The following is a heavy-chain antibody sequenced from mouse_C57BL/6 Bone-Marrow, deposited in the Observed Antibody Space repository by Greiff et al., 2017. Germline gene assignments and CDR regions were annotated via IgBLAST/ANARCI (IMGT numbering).Heavy chain of an antibody. CDR1: GFTFSSYG. CDR2: ISSGGSYT. Sequence: EVNVVESGGDLVKPGGSLKLSCAASGFTFSSYGMSWVSQTPDKRLEWVATISSGGSYTYSTDSVKGRFTISRDNAKKTLYLQMSSLKSKDTTMYYCAGHGYGSGYGYAMDYWGQGTSVTVSS. D-gene: IGHD1-1*01. J-gene: IGHJ4*01. V-gene: IGHV5-6*01. CDR3: AGHGYGSGYGYAMDY.